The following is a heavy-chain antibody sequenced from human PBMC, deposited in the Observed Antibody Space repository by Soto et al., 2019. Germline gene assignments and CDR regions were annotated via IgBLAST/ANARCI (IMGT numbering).Heavy chain of an antibody. CDR2: IKSEPDGGTI. CDR3: TTSWELEKLYFDY. D-gene: IGHD3-3*01. J-gene: IGHJ4*02. Sequence: EVQLVESGGGLVKPGGSLRLSCAASGFTFSNAWMTWVRQPPGKGLEWVGQIKSEPDGGTIDYATPVKGRFTISRDDSKNTLYLQMNNLNTEDTGVYYCTTSWELEKLYFDYWGQGTLVTVSS. V-gene: IGHV3-15*05. CDR1: GFTFSNAW.